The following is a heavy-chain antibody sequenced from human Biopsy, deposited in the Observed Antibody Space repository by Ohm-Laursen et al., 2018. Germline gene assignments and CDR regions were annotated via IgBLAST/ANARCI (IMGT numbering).Heavy chain of an antibody. CDR2: IYQTANT. CDR3: VRVRGITPPGAFDF. CDR1: GASINIDYY. D-gene: IGHD6-13*01. Sequence: SETLSLTCAVSGASINIDYYWGWIRQPPGKGLEWIGIIYQTANTYYNPSLKSRLTISGDASKNEFFLNLTSVTAADTAIYYCVRVRGITPPGAFDFWGQGTKVAVSS. V-gene: IGHV4-38-2*01. J-gene: IGHJ3*01.